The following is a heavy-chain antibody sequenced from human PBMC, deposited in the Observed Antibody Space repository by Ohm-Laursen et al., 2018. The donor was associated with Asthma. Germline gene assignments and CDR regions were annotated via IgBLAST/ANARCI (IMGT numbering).Heavy chain of an antibody. V-gene: IGHV3-7*02. CDR3: ARGRWTFDY. J-gene: IGHJ4*02. CDR1: GFPFNTSW. CDR2: IKPDGTEN. D-gene: IGHD4-23*01. Sequence: GSLRLSCAASGFPFNTSWMTWVRQVPGKGLEWVANIKPDGTENAYLDSVRGRFTISKDNAKNSLFLQMNSLRGEDTAVYYCARGRWTFDYWGQGALVTVSS.